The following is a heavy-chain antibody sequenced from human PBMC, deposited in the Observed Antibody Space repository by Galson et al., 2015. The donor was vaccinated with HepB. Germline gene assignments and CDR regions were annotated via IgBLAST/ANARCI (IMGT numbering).Heavy chain of an antibody. J-gene: IGHJ4*02. D-gene: IGHD1-26*01. CDR3: ANTENRIVGATTRFDY. CDR1: GFTFSSYA. Sequence: SLRLSCAASGFTFSSYAMSWVRQAPGKGLEWVSAISGSGGSTYYADSVKGRFTISRDNSKNTLYLQMNSLRAEDTAVYYCANTENRIVGATTRFDYWGQGTLVTVSS. V-gene: IGHV3-23*01. CDR2: ISGSGGST.